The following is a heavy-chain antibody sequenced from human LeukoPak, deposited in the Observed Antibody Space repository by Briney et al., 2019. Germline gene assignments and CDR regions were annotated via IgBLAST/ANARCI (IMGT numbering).Heavy chain of an antibody. D-gene: IGHD4-17*01. CDR2: IIPIFGTA. CDR1: GGTFSSYA. J-gene: IGHJ5*02. Sequence: SVKVSCKASGGTFSSYAISWVRQAPGQGLEWMGGIIPIFGTANYAHKFQGRVTITADESTSTAYMELSSLRSEDTAVYYCARDLDYGDYVGWFDPWGQGTLVTVSS. V-gene: IGHV1-69*13. CDR3: ARDLDYGDYVGWFDP.